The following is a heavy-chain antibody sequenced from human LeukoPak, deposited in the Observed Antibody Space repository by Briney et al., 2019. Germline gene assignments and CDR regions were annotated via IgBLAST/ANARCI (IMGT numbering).Heavy chain of an antibody. CDR1: GGSISSYY. V-gene: IGHV4-59*05. D-gene: IGHD4-23*01. Sequence: SETLSLTCTVSGGSISSYYWSWIRQPPGKGLEWIGSIYYSGSTYYNPSLKSRVTISVDTSKNQFSLKLSSVTAADTAVYYCARHDGGFVNFDYWGQGTLVTVSS. CDR2: IYYSGST. CDR3: ARHDGGFVNFDY. J-gene: IGHJ4*02.